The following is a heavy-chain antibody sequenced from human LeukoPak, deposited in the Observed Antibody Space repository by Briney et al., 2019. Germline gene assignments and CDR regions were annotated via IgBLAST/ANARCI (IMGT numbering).Heavy chain of an antibody. CDR1: VDSISSGAYS. CDR3: ARELWFANAPGSWLDP. D-gene: IGHD3-10*01. V-gene: IGHV4-30-2*01. Sequence: PSQTLSLTCVVSVDSISSGAYSWSWIRQPPGKGLEWIGYIFHTGSTFYNPSLKSRLTISVDNSTNQFSLRLSSVTAADTAVYYCARELWFANAPGSWLDPWGQGTLVTVSS. CDR2: IFHTGST. J-gene: IGHJ5*02.